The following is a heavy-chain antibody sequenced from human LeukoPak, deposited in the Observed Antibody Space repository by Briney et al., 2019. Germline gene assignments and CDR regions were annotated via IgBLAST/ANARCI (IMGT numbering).Heavy chain of an antibody. CDR3: ARASRAYGISWPPDY. CDR1: GFTFSSYA. J-gene: IGHJ4*02. CDR2: ISYDGSNK. D-gene: IGHD6-13*01. Sequence: GGSLRLSCAASGFTFSSYAMHWVRQAPGKGLEWVAVISYDGSNKYYADSVKGRFTISRDNSKNTLYLQMNSLRAEDTAVYYCARASRAYGISWPPDYWGQGTLVTVSS. V-gene: IGHV3-30-3*01.